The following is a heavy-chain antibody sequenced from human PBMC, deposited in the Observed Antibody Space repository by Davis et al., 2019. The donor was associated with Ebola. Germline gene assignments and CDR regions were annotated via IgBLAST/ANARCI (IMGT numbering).Heavy chain of an antibody. Sequence: GESLKISCAVSGFTFSIEAMHWVRQAPGKGLEWVAFIRPDGGNQYYGDSVKGRFTISRDNAKNTLYLQMNSLRADDTAVYHCARLEAYGSGNFFDYWGQGTLVTVSS. CDR1: GFTFSIEA. J-gene: IGHJ4*02. V-gene: IGHV3-30*02. D-gene: IGHD3-10*01. CDR2: IRPDGGNQ. CDR3: ARLEAYGSGNFFDY.